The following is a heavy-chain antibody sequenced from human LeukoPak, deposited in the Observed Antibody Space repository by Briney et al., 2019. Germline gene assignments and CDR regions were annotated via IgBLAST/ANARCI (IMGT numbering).Heavy chain of an antibody. Sequence: GGSLRLSCAASGFTFSSYWMHWVRHAPGKGLVWVSRINTDGSSTSYADSVKGRFTISRDNAKNTLYLQMNSLRAEDTAVYYCAKERSVTMIVNWFDPWGQGTLVTVSS. D-gene: IGHD3-22*01. J-gene: IGHJ5*02. CDR3: AKERSVTMIVNWFDP. CDR2: INTDGSST. CDR1: GFTFSSYW. V-gene: IGHV3-74*01.